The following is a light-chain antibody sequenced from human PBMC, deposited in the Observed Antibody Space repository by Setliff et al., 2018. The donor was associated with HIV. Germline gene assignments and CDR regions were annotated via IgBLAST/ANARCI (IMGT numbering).Light chain of an antibody. V-gene: IGLV1-40*01. CDR1: SSNIGAGYD. J-gene: IGLJ1*01. CDR3: QSYDRSLSGYV. Sequence: QSVLTQPPSVSGAPGQRVTISCTGSSSNIGAGYDVHWYQQLPGTAPKLLVFVNKRRPSGVPDRFSGSKSGTSAFLAITGLQADDGADYYCQSYDRSLSGYVFGTGTKVTVL. CDR2: VNK.